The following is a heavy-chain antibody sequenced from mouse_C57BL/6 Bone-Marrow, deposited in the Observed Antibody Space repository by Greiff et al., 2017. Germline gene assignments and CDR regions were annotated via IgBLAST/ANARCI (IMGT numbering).Heavy chain of an antibody. V-gene: IGHV1-61*01. CDR2: IYPSDSET. CDR1: GYPFTSSW. CDR3: ARGGRDFDY. J-gene: IGHJ2*01. Sequence: QVQLQQPGAELVRPGSSVKLSCKASGYPFTSSWMDWVKQRPGQGLEWIGNIYPSDSETHYNQKFKDKATLTVDKSSSTAYMQLSSLTSEDSAVYYCARGGRDFDYWGQGTTLTVSS.